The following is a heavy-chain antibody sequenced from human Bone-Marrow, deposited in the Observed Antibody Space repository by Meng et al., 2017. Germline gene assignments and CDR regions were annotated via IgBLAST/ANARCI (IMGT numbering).Heavy chain of an antibody. CDR1: GYSFTAYY. Sequence: ASVKVSCKPSGYSFTAYYIHWVRQAPGQGLEWLGHINPNNGDTLYAQKFQGRVSMTGDTSISTAYVELSSLRSDDTAVYYCVRDENISLGKLFGDYWGQRTMVTVSS. CDR3: VRDENISLGKLFGDY. D-gene: IGHD2-21*01. J-gene: IGHJ4*02. CDR2: INPNNGDT. V-gene: IGHV1-2*06.